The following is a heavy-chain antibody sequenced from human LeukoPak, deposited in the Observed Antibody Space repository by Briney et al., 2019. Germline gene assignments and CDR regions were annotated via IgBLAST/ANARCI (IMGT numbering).Heavy chain of an antibody. Sequence: PPETLSLTCTVSGGSMNNYYWSWIRQPAGKGLEWIGRTHTSGSTNYNPSLKSRVSMSLDTSKNQFSLKLSSVTAADTAVYNGARIPAVFKGSASVEAWVDPWGQGTLVTVSS. V-gene: IGHV4-4*07. D-gene: IGHD6-19*01. CDR3: ARIPAVFKGSASVEAWVDP. CDR1: GGSMNNYY. J-gene: IGHJ5*02. CDR2: THTSGST.